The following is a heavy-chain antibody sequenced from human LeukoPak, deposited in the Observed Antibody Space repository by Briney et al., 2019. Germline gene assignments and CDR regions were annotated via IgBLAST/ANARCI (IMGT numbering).Heavy chain of an antibody. D-gene: IGHD2-15*01. CDR3: ARSNRRGVYCSGGSCYPYYFDY. Sequence: GASVKVSCKASGGTFSSYAISWVRQAPGQGLEWMGGIIPIFGTANYAQKFQGRVTITADESTSTAYMELSSLRSEDTAVYYCARSNRRGVYCSGGSCYPYYFDYWGQGTLVTVSS. CDR1: GGTFSSYA. J-gene: IGHJ4*02. V-gene: IGHV1-69*13. CDR2: IIPIFGTA.